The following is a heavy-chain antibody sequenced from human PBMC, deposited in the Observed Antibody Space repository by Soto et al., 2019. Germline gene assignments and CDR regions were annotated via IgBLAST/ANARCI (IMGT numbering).Heavy chain of an antibody. CDR2: IYWNEDK. J-gene: IGHJ5*02. CDR3: AHRGYGDYPRDNWFDP. Sequence: QITLKESGPTLVKPTQTLTLTCTFSGFSLKTGGAGVGWIRQPPEKPLEWLAVIYWNEDKRYNPSLRSRLTITKDTSQNQVVLTITNMDPVDTATYYCAHRGYGDYPRDNWFDPWGQGTLVTVSS. D-gene: IGHD4-17*01. V-gene: IGHV2-5*01. CDR1: GFSLKTGGAG.